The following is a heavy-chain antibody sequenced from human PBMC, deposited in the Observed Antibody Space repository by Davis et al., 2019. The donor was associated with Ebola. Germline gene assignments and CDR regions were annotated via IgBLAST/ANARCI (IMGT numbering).Heavy chain of an antibody. CDR2: INHSGTT. CDR1: GGSVSSGSYY. CDR3: SRGLGMGWFDS. D-gene: IGHD3-16*01. V-gene: IGHV4-39*07. J-gene: IGHJ5*01. Sequence: SETLSLTCTVSGGSVSSGSYYWTWVRQPPGKGLEWIGEINHSGTTNYKSSLKSRVTISADRSKNQFSLKVNSVTAADTAVYYCSRGLGMGWFDSWGRGTLVTVSS.